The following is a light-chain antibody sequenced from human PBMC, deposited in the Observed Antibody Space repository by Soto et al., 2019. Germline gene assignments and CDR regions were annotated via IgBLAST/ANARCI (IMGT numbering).Light chain of an antibody. Sequence: EVVMTQSPATLPVSPGERISLSCRASQSVGSNLGWFQQKPAQAPRLLIYRASTRATGIPARLSGGGSGAEVTTPIISLQAEDVAVYYCQKHAKWPLTFGGGTKVEIK. V-gene: IGKV3-15*01. CDR2: RAS. J-gene: IGKJ4*01. CDR3: QKHAKWPLT. CDR1: QSVGSN.